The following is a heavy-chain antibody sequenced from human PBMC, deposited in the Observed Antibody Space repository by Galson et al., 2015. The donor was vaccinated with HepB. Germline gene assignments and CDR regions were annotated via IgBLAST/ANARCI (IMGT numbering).Heavy chain of an antibody. CDR3: ARVRPGYFDWLLPSGMDV. CDR1: GFSLGRYC. CDR2: INSDGSST. V-gene: IGHV3-74*01. Sequence: SPRLSCAASGFSLGRYCTHWVPPARAKGLVWVSRINSDGSSTSYADSVKGRFTISRDNAKNTLYLQMNSLRAEDTAVYYCARVRPGYFDWLLPSGMDVWGQGTTVTVSS. D-gene: IGHD3-9*01. J-gene: IGHJ6*02.